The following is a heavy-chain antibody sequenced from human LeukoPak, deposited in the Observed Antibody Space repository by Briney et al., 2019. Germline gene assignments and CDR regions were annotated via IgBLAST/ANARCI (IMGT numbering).Heavy chain of an antibody. J-gene: IGHJ4*02. D-gene: IGHD5-24*01. V-gene: IGHV4-61*02. CDR3: AREMATLVDY. CDR2: IYTSGST. CDR1: GGSISSGSYY. Sequence: SETLSLTCTVSGGSISSGSYYWSWIRQPAGKGLEWIGRIYTSGSTNYNPSLKSRVTISVDKSKNQFSLKLSSVTAADTAVYYCAREMATLVDYWGQGTLVTVSS.